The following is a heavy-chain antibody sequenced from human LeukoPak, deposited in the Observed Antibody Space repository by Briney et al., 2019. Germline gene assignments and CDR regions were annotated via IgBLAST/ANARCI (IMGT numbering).Heavy chain of an antibody. V-gene: IGHV3-53*01. CDR3: ASPCGDCLTYYYYAMDV. D-gene: IGHD2-21*02. CDR2: IYSGGST. J-gene: IGHJ6*02. CDR1: GFNVSSIY. Sequence: GGSLILSCAGSGFNVSSIYMGWVRQGPGEGLEGGSGIYSGGSTFYADSVKGRFTISRDNSKNTLYLQMNSLRAEDTAVYYCASPCGDCLTYYYYAMDVWGQGTTVTVSS.